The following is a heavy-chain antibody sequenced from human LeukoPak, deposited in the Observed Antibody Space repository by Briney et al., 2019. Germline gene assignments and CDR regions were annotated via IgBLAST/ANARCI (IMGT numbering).Heavy chain of an antibody. CDR2: IRYDGKNE. CDR3: ARPLYDILTGYYSGDY. CDR1: GFTFSHYG. D-gene: IGHD3-9*01. J-gene: IGHJ4*02. Sequence: GGSLRLSCAASGFTFSHYGMHWVRQAPGKGLEWVAFIRYDGKNEYYTDSVKGRFTISRDNSKNTLFLQMNSLRAEDTAVYYCARPLYDILTGYYSGDYWGQGTLVTVSS. V-gene: IGHV3-30*02.